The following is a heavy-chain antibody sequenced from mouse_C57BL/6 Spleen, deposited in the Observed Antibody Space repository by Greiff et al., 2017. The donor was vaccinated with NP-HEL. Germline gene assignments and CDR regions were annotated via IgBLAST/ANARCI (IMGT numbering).Heavy chain of an antibody. CDR3: ARAGGYYGNSYAMDY. Sequence: QVQLQQPGAELVKPGASVKMSCKASGYTFTSYWITWVKQRPGQGLAWIGDIYPGSGSTNYNEKFKSKATLTVDTSSSTAYMQLSSLTSEDSAVYYCARAGGYYGNSYAMDYWGQGTSVTVSS. CDR1: GYTFTSYW. V-gene: IGHV1-55*01. D-gene: IGHD2-1*01. CDR2: IYPGSGST. J-gene: IGHJ4*01.